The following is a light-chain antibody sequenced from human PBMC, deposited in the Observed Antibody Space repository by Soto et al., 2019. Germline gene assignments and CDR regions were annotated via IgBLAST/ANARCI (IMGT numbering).Light chain of an antibody. CDR2: EVS. CDR3: TSYAGSDNLV. CDR1: SSDVGGDYNY. Sequence: QSVLTQPPSASGSPGQSVTISCTGTSSDVGGDYNYVSWYQQHPGKAPKLMIYEVSKRPSGVPDRFSGSKSGNTASLTVSGLQAEDEADYYCTSYAGSDNLVFGGGTKVTVL. V-gene: IGLV2-8*01. J-gene: IGLJ2*01.